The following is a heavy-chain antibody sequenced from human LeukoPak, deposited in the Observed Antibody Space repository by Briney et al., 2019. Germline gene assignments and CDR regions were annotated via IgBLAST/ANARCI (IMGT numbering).Heavy chain of an antibody. CDR2: INTNTGNP. CDR1: GYTFTSYA. D-gene: IGHD4-17*01. Sequence: ASVKVSCKASGYTFTSYAMNWVRQAPGQGLEWMGWINTNTGNPTYAQGFTGRFVFSLDTSVSTAYLQISSLKAEDTAVYYCARGTTVTINSISRYWGQGTLVTVSS. J-gene: IGHJ4*02. V-gene: IGHV7-4-1*02. CDR3: ARGTTVTINSISRY.